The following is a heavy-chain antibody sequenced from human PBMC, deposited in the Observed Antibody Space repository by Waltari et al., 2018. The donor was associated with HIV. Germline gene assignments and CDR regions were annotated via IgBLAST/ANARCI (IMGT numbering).Heavy chain of an antibody. Sequence: QITLKESGPTLVKPTQTLTLTCTFSGFSLSTSGVGVGWIRQPPGKALEWLALIYWNDDKRYSPSLKSRLTITKDTSKNQVVLTMTNMDPVDTATYYCAHRLIEEQWPYYFDYWGQGTLVTVSS. D-gene: IGHD6-19*01. CDR3: AHRLIEEQWPYYFDY. J-gene: IGHJ4*02. CDR1: GFSLSTSGVG. V-gene: IGHV2-5*01. CDR2: IYWNDDK.